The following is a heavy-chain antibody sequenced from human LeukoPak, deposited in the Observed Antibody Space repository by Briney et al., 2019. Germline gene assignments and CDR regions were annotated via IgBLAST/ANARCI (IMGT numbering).Heavy chain of an antibody. Sequence: ASVKVSCNASGYTFTSYYMHWVRQAPGQGLEWMGWINPNGGSTNYARKLQGRVTMTRDTSISTAYMELSRLRSDDTAVYYCAILSGSYYYYYMDVWGKGTTVTVSS. J-gene: IGHJ6*03. CDR1: GYTFTSYY. V-gene: IGHV1-2*02. CDR3: AILSGSYYYYYMDV. CDR2: INPNGGST. D-gene: IGHD1-26*01.